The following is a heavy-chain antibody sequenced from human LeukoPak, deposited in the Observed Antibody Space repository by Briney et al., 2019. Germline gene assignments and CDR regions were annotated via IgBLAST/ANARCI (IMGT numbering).Heavy chain of an antibody. CDR3: TRDLRTRTPYYFDY. CDR1: GFTFGDYA. V-gene: IGHV3-49*04. Sequence: PGRSLRVSCTASGFTFGDYAMSWVRQAPGKGLEWVGFIRSKAYGGTTEYAASVKGRFTISRDDSKSIAYLQMNSLKTEDTAVYYCTRDLRTRTPYYFDYWGQGTQVTVSS. J-gene: IGHJ4*02. D-gene: IGHD1-14*01. CDR2: IRSKAYGGTT.